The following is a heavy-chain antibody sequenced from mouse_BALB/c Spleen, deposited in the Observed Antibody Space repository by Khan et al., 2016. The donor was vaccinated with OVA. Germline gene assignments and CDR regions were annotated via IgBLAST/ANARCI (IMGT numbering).Heavy chain of an antibody. J-gene: IGHJ2*01. CDR1: GVSLTSYG. D-gene: IGHD1-3*01. CDR2: IWAGGNT. Sequence: VQLQGSRPGLVAPSQSLSNTFTVPGVSLTSYGVHWGRQPPGKGLEWLGVIWAGGNTNYNSALMSRLSISKDNSKIQVFLKMNSLQSDDTAMYYCARLEDIWGQGTTLTVSS. CDR3: ARLEDI. V-gene: IGHV2-9*02.